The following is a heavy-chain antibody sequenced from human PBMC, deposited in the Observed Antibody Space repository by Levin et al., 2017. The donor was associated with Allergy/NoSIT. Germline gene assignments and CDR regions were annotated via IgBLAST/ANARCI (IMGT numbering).Heavy chain of an antibody. Sequence: SVKVSCKASGGTFSSYAISWVRQAPGQGLEWMGRIIPILSIANYAQKFQARVTITADKSTSTAYMELSSLRSDDTAVYYCARDREYCSGGKCYSNFAKRDVGDWGQGTLVTVSS. CDR3: ARDREYCSGGKCYSNFAKRDVGD. CDR1: GGTFSSYA. J-gene: IGHJ4*02. V-gene: IGHV1-69*04. D-gene: IGHD2-15*01. CDR2: IIPILSIA.